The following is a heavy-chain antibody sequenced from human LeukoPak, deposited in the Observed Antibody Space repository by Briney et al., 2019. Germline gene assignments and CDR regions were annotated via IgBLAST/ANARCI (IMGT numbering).Heavy chain of an antibody. V-gene: IGHV5-51*01. D-gene: IGHD2-15*01. CDR2: IYPGDSDT. CDR3: ATLGYCSGGSCSYFDY. Sequence: GESLKISCKGSGYSFTSYWIGWVRQMPGKGLEWMGIIYPGDSDTRCSPSFQGQVTISADKSISTAYLQWSSLKASDTAMYYCATLGYCSGGSCSYFDYWGQGTLVTVSS. CDR1: GYSFTSYW. J-gene: IGHJ4*02.